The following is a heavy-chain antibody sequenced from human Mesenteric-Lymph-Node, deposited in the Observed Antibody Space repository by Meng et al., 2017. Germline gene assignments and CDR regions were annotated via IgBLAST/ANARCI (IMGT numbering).Heavy chain of an antibody. D-gene: IGHD3-22*01. J-gene: IGHJ4*02. CDR2: IYYNGHA. Sequence: QLQLQESGPGLVKPSETLSLTCTVSGGPISGSNYYWGWVRQPPGKGLEWIGSIYYNGHANYNPSLKSRVTISVDTSKNQFSLKLSSVTAADTAAYYCARRGSYYDSVGYYYFDYWGQGTLVTVSS. CDR3: ARRGSYYDSVGYYYFDY. V-gene: IGHV4-39*01. CDR1: GGPISGSNYY.